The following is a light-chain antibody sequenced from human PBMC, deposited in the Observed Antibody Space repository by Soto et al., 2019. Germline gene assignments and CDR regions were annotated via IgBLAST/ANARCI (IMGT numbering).Light chain of an antibody. Sequence: EIVLTQSPGTLSLSPGERATLSCRASQTLSSNCLAWYQQNPGRAPRLLIYGASNRATGVPDRFSGGGSGTDFPLTISRLEPEDFAVYYCQQYGRAPRTFGQGTKVDIK. J-gene: IGKJ1*01. CDR1: QTLSSNC. CDR3: QQYGRAPRT. CDR2: GAS. V-gene: IGKV3-20*01.